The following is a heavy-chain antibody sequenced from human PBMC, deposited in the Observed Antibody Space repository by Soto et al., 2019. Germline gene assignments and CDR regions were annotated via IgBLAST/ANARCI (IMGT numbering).Heavy chain of an antibody. J-gene: IGHJ4*02. V-gene: IGHV4-4*02. Sequence: QVQLQESGPGLVKPSGTLSLTCAVSGGSISSSNWWSWVRQPPGKGLEWNGEINHSGNTNYNPSLKSRVTMAVDKSRNQYSLKLSSVTAADTAVYYCARRWGEGRVDYWGQGTLVTVSS. CDR3: ARRWGEGRVDY. CDR2: INHSGNT. CDR1: GGSISSSNW. D-gene: IGHD3-10*01.